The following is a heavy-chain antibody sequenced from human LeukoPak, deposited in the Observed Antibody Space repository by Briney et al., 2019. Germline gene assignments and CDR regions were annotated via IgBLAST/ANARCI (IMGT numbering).Heavy chain of an antibody. CDR3: VRDSCYGLDAFDI. CDR2: RFYRSKWYN. V-gene: IGHV6-1*01. D-gene: IGHD5-12*01. CDR1: GESVSRKSAA. J-gene: IGHJ3*02. Sequence: SQTLPRTCAISGESVSRKSAAWNWIRKSPSKGLEWLGMRFYRSKWYNDYPVFMKSRIAINPATTKNQFSLQLKSVTPEDTAVYYCVRDSCYGLDAFDIWGQGTKVTVSS.